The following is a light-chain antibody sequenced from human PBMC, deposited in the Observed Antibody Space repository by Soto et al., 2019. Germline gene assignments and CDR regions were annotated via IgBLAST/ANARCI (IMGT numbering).Light chain of an antibody. Sequence: DIQMTQSPSSLSAPLGDRVAITCRASQSISSYLNWYQQKPGKAPKVLIYAASNLQSGVPSRFSGSGSGTDFALTISSLQPEDFATYYCQQGYSTPITFGQGTQLENK. CDR2: AAS. CDR3: QQGYSTPIT. J-gene: IGKJ5*01. V-gene: IGKV1-39*01. CDR1: QSISSY.